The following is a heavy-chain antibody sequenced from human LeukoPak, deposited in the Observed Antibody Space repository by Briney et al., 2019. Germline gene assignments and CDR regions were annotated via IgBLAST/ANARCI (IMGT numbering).Heavy chain of an antibody. CDR1: GGSISRSSYY. D-gene: IGHD2-15*01. Sequence: SETLSLSCTVSGGSISRSSYYWGWIRQPPGKGLEWIGSIYYSGSTYYNPSLKSRVTISVDTSKNQFSLTLSSVTAADTAVYYCARNGRYCSGGSCGPDYWGQGTLVTVSS. V-gene: IGHV4-39*01. CDR3: ARNGRYCSGGSCGPDY. J-gene: IGHJ4*02. CDR2: IYYSGST.